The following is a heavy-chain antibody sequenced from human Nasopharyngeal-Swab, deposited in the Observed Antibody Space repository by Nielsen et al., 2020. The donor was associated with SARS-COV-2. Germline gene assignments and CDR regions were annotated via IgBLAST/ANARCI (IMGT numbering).Heavy chain of an antibody. Sequence: GESLKISCATSGITFSPYTMTWVRQAPGKGLQWISYITSGNSVQYADSVRGRFTISRDNAKNSLYLQMNSLRGDDTAKYYCARVYSYGSNWFDPWGQGTLVTVSS. V-gene: IGHV3-48*04. J-gene: IGHJ5*02. CDR3: ARVYSYGSNWFDP. D-gene: IGHD5-18*01. CDR2: ITSGNSV. CDR1: GITFSPYT.